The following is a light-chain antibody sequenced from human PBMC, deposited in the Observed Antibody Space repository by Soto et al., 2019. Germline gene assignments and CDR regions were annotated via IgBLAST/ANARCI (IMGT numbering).Light chain of an antibody. V-gene: IGLV2-14*01. CDR1: SSDIGTYNY. J-gene: IGLJ2*01. CDR2: EVS. Sequence: QSALTQPASVSGSPGQSITISCTGTSSDIGTYNYVSWYQQHPGKAPKLMIYEVSNRPSGLSDRFSGSKSGNTASLIISGLQAEDEADYFCSSYTKNRTLLFGGGTKLTVL. CDR3: SSYTKNRTLL.